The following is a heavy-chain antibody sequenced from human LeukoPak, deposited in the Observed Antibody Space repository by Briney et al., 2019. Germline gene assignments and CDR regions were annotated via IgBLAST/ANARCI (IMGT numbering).Heavy chain of an antibody. CDR3: ARAGYYYDSSGYYHFFDY. D-gene: IGHD3-22*01. CDR2: IYYSGST. Sequence: SETLSLTCTVSGGSISSYYWSWIRQPPGKGPEWIGYIYYSGSTNYNPSLKSRVTISVDTSKNQFSLKLSSVTAADTAVYYCARAGYYYDSSGYYHFFDYWGQGTLVTVSS. V-gene: IGHV4-59*01. J-gene: IGHJ4*02. CDR1: GGSISSYY.